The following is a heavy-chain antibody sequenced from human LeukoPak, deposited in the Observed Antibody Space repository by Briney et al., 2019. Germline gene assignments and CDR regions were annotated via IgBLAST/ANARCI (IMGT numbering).Heavy chain of an antibody. Sequence: GGSLRLSFAAPGFTFSSYEMNWVRQAPGKGLEWVSYLYGSGSTIYYADTVKGRFTISRDNAKNSLYLQMNSLRDEDSAVYYCVRLVGVTDYWGQGTLVTVPS. J-gene: IGHJ4*02. V-gene: IGHV3-48*03. D-gene: IGHD1-26*01. CDR1: GFTFSSYE. CDR3: VRLVGVTDY. CDR2: LYGSGSTI.